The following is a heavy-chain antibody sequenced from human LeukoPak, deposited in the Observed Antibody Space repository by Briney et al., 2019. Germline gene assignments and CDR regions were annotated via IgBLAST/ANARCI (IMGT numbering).Heavy chain of an antibody. V-gene: IGHV3-7*01. CDR2: IRQDGGDK. D-gene: IGHD3-10*01. CDR3: ARGRLWFGELLPYYFDY. J-gene: IGHJ4*02. CDR1: GFTFSSYW. Sequence: PGGSLRLSCTASGFTFSSYWMTWVRQAPGKGLEWVASIRQDGGDKYYVDSVKGRFTISRDNAKNSLYLQMNSLRAEDTAVYYCARGRLWFGELLPYYFDYWGQGTLVTVSS.